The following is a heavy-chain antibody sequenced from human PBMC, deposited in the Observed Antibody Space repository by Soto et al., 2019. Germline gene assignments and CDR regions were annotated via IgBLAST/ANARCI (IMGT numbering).Heavy chain of an antibody. D-gene: IGHD6-19*01. V-gene: IGHV3-30*18. CDR2: ISYDGSNK. J-gene: IGHJ4*02. CDR3: AKDLPIAVAGTPIGPFDY. Sequence: VQLVESGGGVVQPGRSLRLSCAASGFTFSSYGMHWVRQAPGKGLEWVAVISYDGSNKYYADSVKGRFTISRDNSKNTLYLQMNSLRAEDTAVYYCAKDLPIAVAGTPIGPFDYWGQGTLVTVSS. CDR1: GFTFSSYG.